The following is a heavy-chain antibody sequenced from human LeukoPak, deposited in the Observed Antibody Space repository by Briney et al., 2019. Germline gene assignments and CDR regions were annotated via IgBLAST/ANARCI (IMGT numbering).Heavy chain of an antibody. D-gene: IGHD2-2*01. V-gene: IGHV3-53*01. CDR1: GFTVSSGY. CDR2: IYSGDRT. CDR3: AKDEYIAVVPAAVDY. Sequence: PGGSLRLSCAASGFTVSSGYMSWVRQAPGKGLEWVSVIYSGDRTYYGDSVKGRFTISRDNSKKTLYLQMNSLRAEDTAIYYCAKDEYIAVVPAAVDYWGQGTLVTVSS. J-gene: IGHJ4*02.